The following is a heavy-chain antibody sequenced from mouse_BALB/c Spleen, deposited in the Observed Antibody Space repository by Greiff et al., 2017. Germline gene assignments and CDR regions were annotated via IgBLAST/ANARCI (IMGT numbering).Heavy chain of an antibody. Sequence: EVNLVESGGGLVQPGGSLKLSCAASGFTFSSYGMSWVRQTPDKRLELVATINSNGGSTYYPDSVKGRFTISRDNAKNTLYLQMSSLKSEDTAMYYCARDRELHAMDYWGQGTSVTVSS. V-gene: IGHV5-6-3*01. J-gene: IGHJ4*01. CDR1: GFTFSSYG. D-gene: IGHD2-1*01. CDR3: ARDRELHAMDY. CDR2: INSNGGST.